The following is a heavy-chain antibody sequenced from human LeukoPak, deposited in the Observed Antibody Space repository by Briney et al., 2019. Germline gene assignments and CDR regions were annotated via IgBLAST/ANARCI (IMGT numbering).Heavy chain of an antibody. V-gene: IGHV3-33*01. Sequence: PGRSLRLSCAASGFTFSSYGMHWVRQAPGKGLEWVAVIWYDGSNKYYADSVKGRFTISRDNSKNTLYLQMNSLRAEDTAVYYCEIRTGYCSSTSCSTYYFDYWGQGTLVTVSS. CDR1: GFTFSSYG. J-gene: IGHJ4*02. CDR2: IWYDGSNK. D-gene: IGHD2-2*01. CDR3: EIRTGYCSSTSCSTYYFDY.